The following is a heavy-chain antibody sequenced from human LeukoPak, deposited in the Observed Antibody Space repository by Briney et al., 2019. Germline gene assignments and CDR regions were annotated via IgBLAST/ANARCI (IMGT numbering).Heavy chain of an antibody. Sequence: GGSLRLSCAASGFTFSSYWMSWVRQAPGKGLEWVANIKQDGSEEYYVDSVKGRFTISRDNAKNSLYLQMNSLRAEDTAVYYCARFVDTEYFDYWGQGTLVTVSS. CDR3: ARFVDTEYFDY. J-gene: IGHJ4*02. D-gene: IGHD5-18*01. CDR2: IKQDGSEE. CDR1: GFTFSSYW. V-gene: IGHV3-7*01.